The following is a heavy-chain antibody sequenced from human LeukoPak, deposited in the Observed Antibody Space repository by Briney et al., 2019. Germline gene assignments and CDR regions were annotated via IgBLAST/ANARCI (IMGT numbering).Heavy chain of an antibody. CDR1: GYTFTGYY. Sequence: ASVKVSCKASGYTFTGYYMHWVRQAPGQGLEWMGWINPNSGGTNYAQKFQGRVTMTRDTSISTAYMELSRLRSDDTAVYYCARELLRDYYYCMDVWGKGTTVTVSS. CDR2: INPNSGGT. V-gene: IGHV1-2*02. J-gene: IGHJ6*03. CDR3: ARELLRDYYYCMDV. D-gene: IGHD3-10*01.